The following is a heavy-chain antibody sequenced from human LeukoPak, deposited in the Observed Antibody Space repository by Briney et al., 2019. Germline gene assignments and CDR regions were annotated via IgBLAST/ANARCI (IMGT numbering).Heavy chain of an antibody. CDR3: AGPPSPSSLDAFDI. Sequence: SVKVSCKASGGTFSSYAISWVRQAPGQGLEWMGRIIPIFGIANYEKKFQGRVTITADKSTSTAYMELSSLRSEDTAVYYCAGPPSPSSLDAFDIWGQGTMVTVSS. D-gene: IGHD6-13*01. V-gene: IGHV1-69*04. CDR2: IIPIFGIA. J-gene: IGHJ3*02. CDR1: GGTFSSYA.